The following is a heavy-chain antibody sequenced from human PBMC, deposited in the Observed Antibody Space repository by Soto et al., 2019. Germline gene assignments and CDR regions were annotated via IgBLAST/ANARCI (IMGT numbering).Heavy chain of an antibody. CDR3: ARMGIGGYGGTDATLDV. V-gene: IGHV3-11*01. J-gene: IGHJ4*02. D-gene: IGHD5-12*01. Sequence: LVESGGGLVKPGGSLRLTCAASGFYFTDYSMTWLRQAPGKGLEWVSYIDKSGSSFYYADSVKGRFTISRDNDEESVTLEMNSLRVDDTALYYCARMGIGGYGGTDATLDVWGQGTLVTVSS. CDR1: GFYFTDYS. CDR2: IDKSGSSF.